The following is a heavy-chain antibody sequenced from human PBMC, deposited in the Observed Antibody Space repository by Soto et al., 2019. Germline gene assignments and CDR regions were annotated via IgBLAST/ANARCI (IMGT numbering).Heavy chain of an antibody. CDR1: GGTSTRYA. CDR3: NRGSEYDFWSGYL. J-gene: IGHJ4*02. CDR2: IVPMFGTS. D-gene: IGHD3-3*01. V-gene: IGHV1-69*06. Sequence: QERLVQSGAEVRKPGSSAKVSCKVTGGTSTRYAINWVRQAPGQGLEWMGGIVPMFGTSKYAQKFQGRVTITADTSTNIAYMELRSLRSEDTAVYYCNRGSEYDFWSGYLWGQGTLVSVSS.